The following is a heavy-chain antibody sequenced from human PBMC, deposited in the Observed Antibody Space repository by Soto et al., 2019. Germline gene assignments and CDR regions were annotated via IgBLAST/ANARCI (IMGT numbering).Heavy chain of an antibody. D-gene: IGHD3-22*01. V-gene: IGHV3-30-3*01. CDR2: VTSDGSNK. J-gene: IGHJ3*01. CDR3: GRITLKTSVDTFDF. CDR1: GFTFSTYA. Sequence: QVQLVESGGGVVQLGRSLRLSCAASGFTFSTYALHWVRQAPGKGLEWVATVTSDGSNKYHADSVEGRFTISRDDSKNTLYLQLNSLRAEDTAVYYCGRITLKTSVDTFDFWGQGTMVTVSS.